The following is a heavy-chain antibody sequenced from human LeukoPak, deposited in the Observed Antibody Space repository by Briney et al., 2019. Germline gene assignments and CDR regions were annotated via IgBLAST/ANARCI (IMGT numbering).Heavy chain of an antibody. CDR3: ARGGYSGYDYDAFDI. V-gene: IGHV4-30-2*01. J-gene: IGHJ3*02. CDR1: GGSISSGGYS. D-gene: IGHD5-12*01. CDR2: IYHSGST. Sequence: SQTLSLTCAVSGGSISSGGYSWSWIRQPPGKGLEWIGYIYHSGSTYYNPSLKSRVTISADRSKNQFSLKLSSVTAADTAVYYCARGGYSGYDYDAFDIWGQGTMVTVSS.